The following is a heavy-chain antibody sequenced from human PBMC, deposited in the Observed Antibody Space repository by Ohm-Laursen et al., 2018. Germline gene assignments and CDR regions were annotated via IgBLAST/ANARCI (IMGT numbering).Heavy chain of an antibody. V-gene: IGHV3-23*01. CDR2: IGGDDRT. J-gene: IGHJ4*02. Sequence: SLRLSCAASGFSFSSYAVTWVRQAPGKGLEWVSAIGGDDRTHYADSVKGRFTISKDKSKNMLYLQMNSLRAEDTAVYHCARDPVRGLTDYWGQGTLVTVSS. D-gene: IGHD3-16*01. CDR1: GFSFSSYA. CDR3: ARDPVRGLTDY.